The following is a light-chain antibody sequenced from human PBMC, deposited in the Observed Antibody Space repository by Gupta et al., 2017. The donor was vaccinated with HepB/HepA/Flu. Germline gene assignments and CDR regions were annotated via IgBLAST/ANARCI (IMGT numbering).Light chain of an antibody. CDR2: TNN. J-gene: IGLJ3*02. V-gene: IGLV1-44*01. Sequence: QSVLPQPPSASGTPGQRVTISCSGSSSNIGSNTVNWYQQLPGTAPKLLIHTNNQRPSGVPDRFSASKSGTSASLAISGLQAEDEADYYCAAWDDSRNAWVFGGGAKLTVL. CDR3: AAWDDSRNAWV. CDR1: SSNIGSNT.